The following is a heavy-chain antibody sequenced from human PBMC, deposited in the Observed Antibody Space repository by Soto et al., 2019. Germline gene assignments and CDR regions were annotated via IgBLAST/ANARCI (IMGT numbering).Heavy chain of an antibody. CDR3: ARAEPAYSGYTH. CDR2: IYYSGST. CDR1: GGSISSYY. D-gene: IGHD5-12*01. V-gene: IGHV4-59*01. Sequence: ASETLSLTCTVSGGSISSYYWSWIRQPPGKGLEWIGYIYYSGSTNYNPSLKSRVTISVDTSKNQFSLKLSSVTAADTAVYYCARAEPAYSGYTHWGQGTLVTV. J-gene: IGHJ4*02.